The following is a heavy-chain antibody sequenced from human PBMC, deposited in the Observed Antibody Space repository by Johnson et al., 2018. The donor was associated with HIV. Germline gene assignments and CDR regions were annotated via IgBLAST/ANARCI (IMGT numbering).Heavy chain of an antibody. J-gene: IGHJ3*02. CDR2: ISYDGSNK. V-gene: IGHV3-30-3*01. CDR1: GFTFSSYA. CDR3: ARKGDAFDI. Sequence: QVQLVESGGGLVQPGGSLRLSCAASGFTFSSYAMSWVRQAPGKGLEWVAVISYDGSNKYYADSVKGRFTISRDNGRNSLYLQMNSLRAEDTAVYYCARKGDAFDIWGQGTKVTVSS.